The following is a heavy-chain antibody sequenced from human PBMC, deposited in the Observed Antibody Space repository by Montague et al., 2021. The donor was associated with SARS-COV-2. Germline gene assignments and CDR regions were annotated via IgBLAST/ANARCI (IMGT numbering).Heavy chain of an antibody. Sequence: TLSLTCTVSGGSISSGSYFWSWIRQPAGKGLEWIGRIYTSGSTNYNPSLKSRVTISVGTSKNQFSLKLSSVTAADTAVYYCARELIRVAMGLYYFDYWGQGTLVIVSS. CDR1: GGSISSGSYF. V-gene: IGHV4-61*02. CDR3: ARELIRVAMGLYYFDY. D-gene: IGHD2-15*01. CDR2: IYTSGST. J-gene: IGHJ4*02.